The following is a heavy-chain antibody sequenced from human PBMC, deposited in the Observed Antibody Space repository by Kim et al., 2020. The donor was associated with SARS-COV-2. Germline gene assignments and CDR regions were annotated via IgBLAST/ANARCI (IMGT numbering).Heavy chain of an antibody. V-gene: IGHV3-72*01. CDR2: SGNRADGYTT. D-gene: IGHD5-12*01. CDR1: GFALSDHY. J-gene: IGHJ3*02. CDR3: SRGYSGVAIYAFDI. Sequence: GGSLRLSCAATGFALSDHYIDWVRHSPGKGLEWVGRSGNRADGYTTEYAASVRDRFTLARDDSKNSLYLQMNSLKSEDSAVYYCSRGYSGVAIYAFDIWGQGNKVT.